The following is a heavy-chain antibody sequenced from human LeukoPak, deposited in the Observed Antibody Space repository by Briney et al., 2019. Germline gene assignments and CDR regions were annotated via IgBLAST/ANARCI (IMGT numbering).Heavy chain of an antibody. V-gene: IGHV4-61*02. CDR3: ARGPRLDTAMVRGGYYYMDV. J-gene: IGHJ6*03. D-gene: IGHD5-18*01. CDR1: GGSISSGSYY. CDR2: IYTSGST. Sequence: SETLSLTCTVSGGSISSGSYYWSWIRQPAGKGLEWIGRIYTSGSTNYNPSLKSRVTISVDTSKNQFSLKLSSVTAADTAVYYCARGPRLDTAMVRGGYYYMDVWGKGTTVTVSS.